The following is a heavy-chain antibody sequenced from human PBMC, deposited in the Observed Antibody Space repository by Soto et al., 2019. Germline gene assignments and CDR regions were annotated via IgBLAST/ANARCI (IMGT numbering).Heavy chain of an antibody. D-gene: IGHD4-17*01. Sequence: GASVKVSCKASGYTFTSYAMHWVRQAPGQRLEWMGWINAGNGNTKYSQKFQGRVTITRDTSASTAYMEPSSLRSEDTAVYYCAREAYGKLSAFDIWGQGTMVTVSS. CDR1: GYTFTSYA. J-gene: IGHJ3*02. CDR3: AREAYGKLSAFDI. V-gene: IGHV1-3*01. CDR2: INAGNGNT.